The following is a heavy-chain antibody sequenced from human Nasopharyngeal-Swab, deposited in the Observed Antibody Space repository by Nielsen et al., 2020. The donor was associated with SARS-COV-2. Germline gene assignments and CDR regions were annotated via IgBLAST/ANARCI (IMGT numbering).Heavy chain of an antibody. V-gene: IGHV3-21*01. CDR2: VSSTSSYI. CDR1: AYSISSGY. J-gene: IGHJ2*01. Sequence: ETLSLTCGVSAYSISSGYYWGWVRQSPGKGLEWVSSVSSTSSYIYYADSLKGRFTISRDNAKNSLYLQLNSLRAEDTAVYYCARDPLSSWQAIGNWYFDLWGRGTLVTVSS. D-gene: IGHD6-13*01. CDR3: ARDPLSSWQAIGNWYFDL.